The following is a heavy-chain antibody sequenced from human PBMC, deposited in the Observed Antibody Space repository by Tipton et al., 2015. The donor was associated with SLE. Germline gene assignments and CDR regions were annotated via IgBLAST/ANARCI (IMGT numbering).Heavy chain of an antibody. CDR1: GFSFTSYA. CDR2: ISGYNGDT. D-gene: IGHD2-2*01. J-gene: IGHJ3*01. Sequence: QLVQSGAEVQKPGASVKVSCKASGFSFTSYAISWVRQAPGQGLEWMGWISGYNGDTNSPQKLQGRVTMTTDTSTSTAYMELRSLRSDDTAVYYCARVPTSLAVEPAGDAFDVWGQGTMVTVSS. V-gene: IGHV1-18*01. CDR3: ARVPTSLAVEPAGDAFDV.